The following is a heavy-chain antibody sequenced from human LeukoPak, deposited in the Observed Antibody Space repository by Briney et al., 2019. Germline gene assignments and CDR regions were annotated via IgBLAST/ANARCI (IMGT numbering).Heavy chain of an antibody. CDR1: GYSFTNYY. D-gene: IGHD6-19*01. V-gene: IGHV5-51*01. CDR3: ARQGPYSSGWYKRSYYYMDV. Sequence: GESLKISCKGFGYSFTNYYIGWVRQMPGKGLEWMGIIYPGDSDTRYSPSFQGQVTISADKSISTAYLQWSSLKASDTAMYYCARQGPYSSGWYKRSYYYMDVWGKGTTVTVSS. J-gene: IGHJ6*03. CDR2: IYPGDSDT.